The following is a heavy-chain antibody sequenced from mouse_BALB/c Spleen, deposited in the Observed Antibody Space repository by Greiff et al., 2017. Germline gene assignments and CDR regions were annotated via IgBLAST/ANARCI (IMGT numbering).Heavy chain of an antibody. CDR2: INPSTGYT. D-gene: IGHD2-2*01. J-gene: IGHJ3*01. Sequence: QVQLQQSGAELAKPGASVKMSCKASGYTFTSYWMHWVKQRPGQGLEWIGYINPSTGYTEYNQKFKDKATLTADKSSSTAYMQLSSLTSEDSAVYYCARWEVNPWFAYWGQGTLVTVSA. V-gene: IGHV1-7*01. CDR3: ARWEVNPWFAY. CDR1: GYTFTSYW.